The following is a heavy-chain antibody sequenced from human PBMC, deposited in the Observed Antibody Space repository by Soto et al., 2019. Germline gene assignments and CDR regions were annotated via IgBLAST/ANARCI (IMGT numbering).Heavy chain of an antibody. Sequence: PSETLSLTCSVSGDSISNLYYFWAWIRQPPGQALEYIGYIYKSATTYYNPSFESRVAISVDTSKSQFSLNVTSVTAADTAVYFCARGRYCLTGRCFQNWFDSLGQGALVTVSS. CDR2: IYKSATT. CDR1: GDSISNLYYF. D-gene: IGHD7-27*01. V-gene: IGHV4-30-4*01. J-gene: IGHJ5*01. CDR3: ARGRYCLTGRCFQNWFDS.